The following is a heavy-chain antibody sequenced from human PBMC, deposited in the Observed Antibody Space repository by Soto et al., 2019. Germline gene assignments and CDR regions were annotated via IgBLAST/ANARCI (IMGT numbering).Heavy chain of an antibody. J-gene: IGHJ5*02. Sequence: QVQLQQWGAGLLKPSETLSLTCAVYGGSFSGYYWSWIRQPPGKGLEWIGEINHSGSTNYNPSLKSRVTISVDTSKNQFSLKLSSVTAADTAVYYCARNYYDILTGYHNWFDPWGQGTLVTVSS. V-gene: IGHV4-34*01. CDR1: GGSFSGYY. CDR3: ARNYYDILTGYHNWFDP. D-gene: IGHD3-9*01. CDR2: INHSGST.